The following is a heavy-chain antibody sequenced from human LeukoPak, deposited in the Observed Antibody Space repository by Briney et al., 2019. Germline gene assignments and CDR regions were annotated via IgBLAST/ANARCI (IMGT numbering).Heavy chain of an antibody. Sequence: GGSLRLSCAASGFTVGNNYMNWVRQAPGKGLEWVSLIFSHGETSYADSVKGRFTISRDNSKNTLYLQMNGLRVEATAVYYCARDPPAVSINTYAWGQGTLVTVSS. D-gene: IGHD2-8*01. J-gene: IGHJ4*02. CDR1: GFTVGNNY. CDR2: IFSHGET. V-gene: IGHV3-66*01. CDR3: ARDPPAVSINTYA.